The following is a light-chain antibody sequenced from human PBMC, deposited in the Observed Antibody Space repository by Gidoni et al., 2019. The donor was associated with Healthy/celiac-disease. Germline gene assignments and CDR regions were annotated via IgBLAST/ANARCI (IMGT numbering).Light chain of an antibody. CDR3: YSAADNNQV. CDR1: VLAKKY. V-gene: IGLV3-27*01. CDR2: KDS. J-gene: IGLJ3*02. Sequence: SYELTQPSSVSVSPGQTARITCSGDVLAKKYPRWFQQKPGQAPVLVIYKDSERLSGIPERFSGSSSGTTVTLTIRGAQVEDEADYYCYSAADNNQVFGGGTKLTVL.